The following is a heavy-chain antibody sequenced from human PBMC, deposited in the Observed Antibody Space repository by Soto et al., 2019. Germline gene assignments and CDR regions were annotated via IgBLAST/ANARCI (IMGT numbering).Heavy chain of an antibody. CDR3: ARHIGGTDPDFDY. D-gene: IGHD3-16*01. J-gene: IGHJ4*02. CDR2: IYYSGST. V-gene: IGHV4-59*08. CDR1: GGSISSYY. Sequence: SETLSLTCTVSGGSISSYYWSWIRQPPGKGLEWIGYIYYSGSTNYNPSLKSRVTISVDTSKNQFSLKLSSVTAADTAVYYCARHIGGTDPDFDYWGLGTLVTVSS.